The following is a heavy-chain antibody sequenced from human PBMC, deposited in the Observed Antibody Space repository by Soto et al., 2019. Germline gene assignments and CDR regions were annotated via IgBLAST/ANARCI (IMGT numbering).Heavy chain of an antibody. J-gene: IGHJ4*02. Sequence: GASVKVSCKASGYTFTSYAMHWVRQAPGQRLEWMGWINAGNGNTKYSQKFQGRVTITRDTSASTAYMELSSLRSEDTAVYYCARGSCSGGSRTFDYWGQGTLVTVSS. CDR1: GYTFTSYA. D-gene: IGHD2-15*01. CDR2: INAGNGNT. CDR3: ARGSCSGGSRTFDY. V-gene: IGHV1-3*01.